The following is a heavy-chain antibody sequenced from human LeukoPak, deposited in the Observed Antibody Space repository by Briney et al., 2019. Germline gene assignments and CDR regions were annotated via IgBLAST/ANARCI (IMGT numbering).Heavy chain of an antibody. V-gene: IGHV4-38-2*01. CDR3: ARNSSGNYFDY. D-gene: IGHD1-26*01. CDR1: GNSISNTYY. CDR2: IYNSGST. J-gene: IGHJ4*02. Sequence: SETLSLTCAVSGNSISNTYYWGWIRQPPGKELEWIGSIYNSGSTHYNPSLKSRVTISVDTSKNQFSLKLSSVTASDTAVYYCARNSSGNYFDYWGQGTLVTVSS.